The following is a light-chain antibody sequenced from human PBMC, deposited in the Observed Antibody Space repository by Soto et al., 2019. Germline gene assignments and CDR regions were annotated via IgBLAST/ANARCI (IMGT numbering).Light chain of an antibody. CDR2: GAT. CDR1: QSLNTK. J-gene: IGKJ5*01. CDR3: QQYGTSEII. V-gene: IGKV3-15*01. Sequence: DIVMTQSPATLSVSPGERATLSCRASQSLNTKLAWYQQKPGQAPRLLISGATARAPGIPARFSGSGSGTEFTLTISSLQSEDFAVFFRQQYGTSEIIFGQGTRLEIK.